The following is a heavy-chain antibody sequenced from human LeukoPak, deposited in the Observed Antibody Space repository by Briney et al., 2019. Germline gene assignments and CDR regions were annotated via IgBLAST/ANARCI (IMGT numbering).Heavy chain of an antibody. V-gene: IGHV1-18*01. J-gene: IGHJ5*02. CDR1: GGTFTSYG. CDR2: ISAYNGNT. Sequence: ASVKVSCKASGGTFTSYGISWVRQAPGQGLEWMGWISAYNGNTNYAQKLQGRVTMTTDTSTSTAYMELRSLRSDDTAVYYCAAHCSGGSCYPNWFDPWGQGTLVTVSS. CDR3: AAHCSGGSCYPNWFDP. D-gene: IGHD2-15*01.